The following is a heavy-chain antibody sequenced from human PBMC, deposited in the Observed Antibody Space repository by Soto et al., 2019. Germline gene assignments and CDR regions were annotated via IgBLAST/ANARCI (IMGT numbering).Heavy chain of an antibody. Sequence: ASVKVSCKASGYTFTGYYMHWVRQAPGQGLEWMGWINPNSGGTNYAQKFQGWVTMTRDTSISTAYMELSRLRSDDTGVYYCPRDPGRGWFDPWSQGTLVTVSS. CDR3: PRDPGRGWFDP. V-gene: IGHV1-2*04. CDR1: GYTFTGYY. J-gene: IGHJ5*02. D-gene: IGHD3-10*01. CDR2: INPNSGGT.